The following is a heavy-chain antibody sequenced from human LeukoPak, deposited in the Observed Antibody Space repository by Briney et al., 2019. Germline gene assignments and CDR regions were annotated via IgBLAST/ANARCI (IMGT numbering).Heavy chain of an antibody. J-gene: IGHJ6*03. Sequence: GGSLRLSCAASGFTFNSYGMHWVRQAPGKGLEGVAVIWYDGSNKYYADSVRGRFTISRDNSKNTLYLQMNSLRAEDTAVYYCAKAGDTTGYYPACYYYMDVWGKETTVTVSS. V-gene: IGHV3-33*06. D-gene: IGHD3-9*01. CDR1: GFTFNSYG. CDR3: AKAGDTTGYYPACYYYMDV. CDR2: IWYDGSNK.